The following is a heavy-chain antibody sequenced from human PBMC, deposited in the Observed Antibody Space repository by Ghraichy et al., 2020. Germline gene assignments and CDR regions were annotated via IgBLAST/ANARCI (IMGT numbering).Heavy chain of an antibody. Sequence: GESLNISCAASEFPFSSYSMSWVRQAPGKGLEWVSAISGSSVNTYYADSVKGRFTISRDNSKNTLYLQLNSLRAEDTAVYYCARDRSGWSHFDYWGQGTLVTVSS. CDR1: EFPFSSYS. V-gene: IGHV3-23*01. CDR2: ISGSSVNT. D-gene: IGHD6-19*01. J-gene: IGHJ4*02. CDR3: ARDRSGWSHFDY.